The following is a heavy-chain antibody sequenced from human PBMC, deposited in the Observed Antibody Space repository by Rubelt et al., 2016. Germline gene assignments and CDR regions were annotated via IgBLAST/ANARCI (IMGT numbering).Heavy chain of an antibody. Sequence: QLQLQESGPGLVKPSETLSLTCTVSGCSISRSGYYWSWIRQPPGTGLAWIGYVYYSGSTNYNPPLKSRVTISVGTSKNQFALKLSSVPAADTAVDYCARDLNDSLDDWGQGTLVTVSS. CDR1: GCSISRSGYY. D-gene: IGHD1-1*01. V-gene: IGHV4-61*08. J-gene: IGHJ4*02. CDR2: VYYSGST. CDR3: ARDLNDSLDD.